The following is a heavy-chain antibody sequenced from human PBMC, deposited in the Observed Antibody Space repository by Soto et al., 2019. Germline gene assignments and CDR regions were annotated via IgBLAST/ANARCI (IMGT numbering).Heavy chain of an antibody. CDR3: AKDGAPLYSSGWYGY. D-gene: IGHD6-19*01. V-gene: IGHV3-30*18. J-gene: IGHJ4*02. CDR2: ISYDGSNK. CDR1: GFTFSSYG. Sequence: GSLRLSCAASGFTFSSYGMHWVRQAPGKGLEWVAVISYDGSNKYYADSVKGRFTISRDNSKNTLYLQMNSLRAEDTAVYYCAKDGAPLYSSGWYGYWGQGTLVTVSS.